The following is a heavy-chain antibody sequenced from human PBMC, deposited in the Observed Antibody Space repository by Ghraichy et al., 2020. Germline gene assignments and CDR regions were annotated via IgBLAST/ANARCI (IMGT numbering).Heavy chain of an antibody. CDR2: ISAYNGNT. Sequence: ASVKVSCKASGYTFSSYGIIWVRQAPGQGLEWMGWISAYNGNTNYAQKVQGRVTMTTDTSTSTAYMELRSLRSDDTAVYYCTRDISNWQFDYWGQGTLVTVSS. D-gene: IGHD6-13*01. CDR1: GYTFSSYG. V-gene: IGHV1-18*04. J-gene: IGHJ4*02. CDR3: TRDISNWQFDY.